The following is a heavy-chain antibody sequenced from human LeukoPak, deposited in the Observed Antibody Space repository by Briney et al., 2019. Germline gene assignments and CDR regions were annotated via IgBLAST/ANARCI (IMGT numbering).Heavy chain of an antibody. CDR1: GYTFTNYG. J-gene: IGHJ5*02. Sequence: GASVKVSCKASGYTFTNYGISWVRQAPGQGPEWMSWISAYNGNTNYAQKLQGRVTMTTDTSRSTGYMELRSLRSDDTAVYYCARDFPYNYGAGSPSNWFDPWGQGTLVTVSS. CDR3: ARDFPYNYGAGSPSNWFDP. V-gene: IGHV1-18*01. CDR2: ISAYNGNT. D-gene: IGHD3-10*01.